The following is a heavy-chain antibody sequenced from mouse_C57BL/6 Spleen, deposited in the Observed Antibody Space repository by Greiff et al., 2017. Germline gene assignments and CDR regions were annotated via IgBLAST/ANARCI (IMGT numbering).Heavy chain of an antibody. CDR3: ARLGFTTVVATSYFDY. CDR2: IDPSDSET. CDR1: GYTFTSYW. V-gene: IGHV1-52*01. D-gene: IGHD1-1*01. Sequence: QVQLQQSGAELVRPGSSVKLSCKASGYTFTSYWMHWVKQRPIQGLEWIGNIDPSDSETHYNQKFKDKATLTEDKSSSTAYMQLSSLTSEDSAVYYCARLGFTTVVATSYFDYWGQGTTLTVSS. J-gene: IGHJ2*01.